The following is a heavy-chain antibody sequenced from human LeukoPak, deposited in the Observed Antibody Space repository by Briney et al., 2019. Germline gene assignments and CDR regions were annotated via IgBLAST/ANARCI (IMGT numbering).Heavy chain of an antibody. CDR3: ARHNGVSYLDY. V-gene: IGHV4-59*02. J-gene: IGHJ4*02. CDR2: IHHSGDT. CDR1: GVSVISSY. Sequence: SETLSLTCTVSGVSVISSYWSWVRQPPGKGLEYIGFIHHSGDTKYNPSLKSRVTMSADTSKSQFSLRLSSVTAADSAVYYCARHNGVSYLDYWAQGTLVTVSS. D-gene: IGHD2-8*01.